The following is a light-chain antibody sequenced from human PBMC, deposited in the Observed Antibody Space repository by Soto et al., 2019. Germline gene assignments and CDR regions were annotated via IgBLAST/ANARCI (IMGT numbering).Light chain of an antibody. CDR3: QQPGT. V-gene: IGKV3-11*01. CDR2: DAS. Sequence: EIVLTQSPATLSLSPGERATLSCRASQSVSSYLAWYQQKPGQAPRRLIYDASNRATGIPARFSGSGSGTDFTLTISSLEPEDFAVYYCQQPGTFGQGTRLEIK. CDR1: QSVSSY. J-gene: IGKJ5*01.